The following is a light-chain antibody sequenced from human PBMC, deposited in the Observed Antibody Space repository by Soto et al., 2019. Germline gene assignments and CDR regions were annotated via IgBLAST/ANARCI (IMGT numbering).Light chain of an antibody. CDR2: QNN. CDR3: QAWGSSTGV. Sequence: SYELTQPPSVSVSPGQTASITCSGDKLGDKYACWYQQKPGQSPVLVIYQNNKRPSGIPERFSGCNSGNTATLTISGTQAMDEADDYCQAWGSSTGVFGTGTKVTVL. CDR1: KLGDKY. J-gene: IGLJ1*01. V-gene: IGLV3-1*01.